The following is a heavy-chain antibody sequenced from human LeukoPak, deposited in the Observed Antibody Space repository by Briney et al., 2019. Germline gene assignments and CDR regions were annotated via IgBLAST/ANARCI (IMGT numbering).Heavy chain of an antibody. CDR1: GGTFTSYA. CDR2: IIPIFGTT. V-gene: IGHV1-69*05. CDR3: ASASGDSYGPQGSYYFDY. J-gene: IGHJ4*02. D-gene: IGHD5-18*01. Sequence: GASVKVSCKASGGTFTSYAFSWVRQAPGHGLEWMGRIIPIFGTTKYAQKFQGRVTITTDATKRTAHMELSSLRSEDTAVYYCASASGDSYGPQGSYYFDYWGQRTLVTVSS.